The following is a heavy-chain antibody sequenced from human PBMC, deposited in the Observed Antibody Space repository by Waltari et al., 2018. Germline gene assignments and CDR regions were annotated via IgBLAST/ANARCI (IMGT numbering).Heavy chain of an antibody. J-gene: IGHJ4*02. D-gene: IGHD2-15*01. V-gene: IGHV1-69*01. CDR3: ARDHCSGGSCYHDY. Sequence: QVQLVQSGAEVKKPGSSVKVSCKASGGTFSSYAISWVRQAPGQGLEWMGGIITIVGTANYGQKFQGRVTITADESTSTAYMELSSLRSEDTAVYYCARDHCSGGSCYHDYWGQGTLVTVSS. CDR1: GGTFSSYA. CDR2: IITIVGTA.